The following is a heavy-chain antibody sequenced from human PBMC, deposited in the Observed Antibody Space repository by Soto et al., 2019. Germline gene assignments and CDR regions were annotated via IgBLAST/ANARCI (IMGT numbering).Heavy chain of an antibody. V-gene: IGHV1-8*01. CDR1: GYTFTSYD. J-gene: IGHJ6*03. CDR3: AIGLSYYYYMDV. D-gene: IGHD3-16*02. Sequence: ASVKVSCKASGYTFTSYDINWVRQATGQGLEWMGWMNPNSGNTGYAQKFQGRVTMTRNTSISTAYMELSSLRSEDTAVYYCAIGLSYYYYMDVWGKGTTVTVSS. CDR2: MNPNSGNT.